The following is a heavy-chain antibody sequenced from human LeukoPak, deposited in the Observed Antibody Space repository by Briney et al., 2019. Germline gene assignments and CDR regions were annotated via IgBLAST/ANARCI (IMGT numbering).Heavy chain of an antibody. CDR3: ARVKLVGYCTNGVCPGGGLPFDY. V-gene: IGHV4-34*01. D-gene: IGHD2-8*01. CDR2: INDNEGT. CDR1: GGSFSGYQ. J-gene: IGHJ4*02. Sequence: SETLSLTCAVYGGSFSGYQWGWVRQPPGKGLEWIAEINDNEGTDYNPSLKSRVTISRDTSKNQFSLKLRSVTAADTAVYYCARVKLVGYCTNGVCPGGGLPFDYWGQGTLVTVSS.